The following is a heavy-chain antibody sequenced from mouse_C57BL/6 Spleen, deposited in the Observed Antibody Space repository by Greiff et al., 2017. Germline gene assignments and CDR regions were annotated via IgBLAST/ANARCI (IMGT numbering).Heavy chain of an antibody. CDR3: ARPGRRAMDY. D-gene: IGHD1-2*01. CDR2: IDPSDSYT. CDR1: GYTFTSYW. Sequence: VQLQQPGAELVKPGASVKLSCKASGYTFTSYWMQWVKQRPGQGLEWIGEIDPSDSYTNYNQKFKGKATLTVDTSSSTAYMQLSSLTSEDSAVYYCARPGRRAMDYWGQGTSVTVSS. J-gene: IGHJ4*01. V-gene: IGHV1-50*01.